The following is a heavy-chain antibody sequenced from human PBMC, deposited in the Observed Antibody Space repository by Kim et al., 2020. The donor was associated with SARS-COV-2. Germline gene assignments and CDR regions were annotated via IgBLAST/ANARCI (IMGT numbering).Heavy chain of an antibody. CDR2: IYYSGST. Sequence: SETLSLTYTVSGGSIRSSSYYWGWIRQPPGKGLEWIGSIYYSGSTYYNPSLKSRVTISVDTSKNQFSLKLSSVTAPDTAMYYCASSGWYPYYLDYWGQGTLVTVSS. CDR1: GGSIRSSSYY. V-gene: IGHV4-39*01. J-gene: IGHJ4*02. CDR3: ASSGWYPYYLDY. D-gene: IGHD6-19*01.